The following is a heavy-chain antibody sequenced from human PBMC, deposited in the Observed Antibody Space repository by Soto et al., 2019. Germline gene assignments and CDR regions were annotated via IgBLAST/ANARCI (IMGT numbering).Heavy chain of an antibody. Sequence: EVQLLESGGGLVQPGGSLRLSCAASEFTFSSYAMSWVRQAPGKGVEWLSAISGSGASTSYADSVKGRITISRDNSKNTLYLQMSSLRAEDTGVYYCSKADRYFDWLFLSWGQGTLVIVSS. D-gene: IGHD3-9*01. CDR3: SKADRYFDWLFLS. CDR2: ISGSGAST. CDR1: EFTFSSYA. J-gene: IGHJ5*02. V-gene: IGHV3-23*01.